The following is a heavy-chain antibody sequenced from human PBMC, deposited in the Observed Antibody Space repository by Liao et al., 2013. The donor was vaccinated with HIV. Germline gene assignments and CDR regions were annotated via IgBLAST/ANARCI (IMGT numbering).Heavy chain of an antibody. CDR2: IYYSGSA. CDR3: ARGRGTYSVSSLFYY. Sequence: QVQLQESGPGLVKPSETLSLTCTVSGGSISSSSYYWGWIRQPPGKGLEWIGSIYYSGSANYNPSLKSRVTMSVDTSKNQFSLKLTSVTAADTAMYYCARGRGTYSVSSLFYYWGQGTLVTVSS. CDR1: GGSISSSSYY. J-gene: IGHJ4*02. D-gene: IGHD6-6*01. V-gene: IGHV4-39*07.